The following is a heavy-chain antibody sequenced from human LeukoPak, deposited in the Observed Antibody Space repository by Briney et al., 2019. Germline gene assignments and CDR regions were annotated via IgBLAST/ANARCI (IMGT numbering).Heavy chain of an antibody. D-gene: IGHD3-22*01. J-gene: IGHJ3*02. V-gene: IGHV3-74*01. CDR3: ARDRGDYYDSSGYDAFDI. Sequence: GGSLRLSCAASGFTLSSYWMHWVRQAPGKGLLWVSRINSDGSSTSYADSVKGRFTISRDNAKNTLYLQMNSLRAEDTAVYYCARDRGDYYDSSGYDAFDIWGQGTMVTVSS. CDR1: GFTLSSYW. CDR2: INSDGSST.